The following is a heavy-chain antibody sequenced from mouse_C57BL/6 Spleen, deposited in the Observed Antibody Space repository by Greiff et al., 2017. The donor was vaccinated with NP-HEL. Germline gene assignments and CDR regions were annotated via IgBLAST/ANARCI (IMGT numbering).Heavy chain of an antibody. CDR3: ARGITTVVAIYWYFDV. CDR2: ISDGGSYT. J-gene: IGHJ1*03. Sequence: EVQLVESGGGLVKPGGSLKLSCAASGFTFSSYAMSWVRQTPEKRLEWVATISDGGSYTYFLDNVKGRFTISKDNAKNNLYLQMSHLKSEDTAMYYCARGITTVVAIYWYFDVWGTGTTVTVSS. D-gene: IGHD1-1*01. CDR1: GFTFSSYA. V-gene: IGHV5-4*01.